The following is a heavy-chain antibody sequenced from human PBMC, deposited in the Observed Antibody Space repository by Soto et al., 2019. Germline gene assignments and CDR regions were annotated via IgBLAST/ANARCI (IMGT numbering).Heavy chain of an antibody. Sequence: GGSLRLSCVASGFTFSSYSMNWVRQAPGKGLEWVSYISSSSSTIYYADSVKGRFTISRDNAKNSLYLQMNSLRAEDTAVYYCARGTMVRGVIFYYYYMDVWGKGTTVTVSS. J-gene: IGHJ6*03. V-gene: IGHV3-48*01. CDR3: ARGTMVRGVIFYYYYMDV. D-gene: IGHD3-10*01. CDR2: ISSSSSTI. CDR1: GFTFSSYS.